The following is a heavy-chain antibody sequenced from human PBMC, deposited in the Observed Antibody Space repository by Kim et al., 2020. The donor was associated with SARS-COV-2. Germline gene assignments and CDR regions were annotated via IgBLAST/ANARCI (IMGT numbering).Heavy chain of an antibody. Sequence: SVKVSCKASGGTFSSYAISWVRQAPGQGLEWMGGIIPIFGTANYAQKFQGRVTITADESTSTAYMELSSLRSEDTAVYYCARVFTELNIPALSTETYCGMDVWGQGTTVTVSS. CDR3: ARVFTELNIPALSTETYCGMDV. CDR2: IIPIFGTA. V-gene: IGHV1-69*13. D-gene: IGHD2-2*01. CDR1: GGTFSSYA. J-gene: IGHJ6*02.